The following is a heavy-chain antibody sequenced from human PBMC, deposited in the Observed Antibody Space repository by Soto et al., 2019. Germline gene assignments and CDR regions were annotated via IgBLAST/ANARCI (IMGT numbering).Heavy chain of an antibody. CDR3: ARGFIAAAGPPDY. Sequence: GGSLRLSCAASGFTFSTYGMHWVRQAPGKGLEWVAVISYDGSNKYYADSVKGRFTISRDNSKNTLYLQMNSLRAEDTAVYYCARGFIAAAGPPDYWGQGTLVTVSS. V-gene: IGHV3-30*03. D-gene: IGHD6-13*01. J-gene: IGHJ4*02. CDR2: ISYDGSNK. CDR1: GFTFSTYG.